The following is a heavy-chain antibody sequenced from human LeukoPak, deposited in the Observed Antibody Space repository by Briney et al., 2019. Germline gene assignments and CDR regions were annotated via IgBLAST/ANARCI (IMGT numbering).Heavy chain of an antibody. J-gene: IGHJ4*02. CDR2: IYYSGTT. D-gene: IGHD4-17*01. CDR3: ARADYGDYVIDY. Sequence: SETLSLTCTVSGGSISSYYWSWIRQPPGKGLEWIGYIYYSGTTNYNPSLKSRVTISVDTSKNQFSLKLSSVTAADTAVYYCARADYGDYVIDYWGQGTLVTVSS. V-gene: IGHV4-59*12. CDR1: GGSISSYY.